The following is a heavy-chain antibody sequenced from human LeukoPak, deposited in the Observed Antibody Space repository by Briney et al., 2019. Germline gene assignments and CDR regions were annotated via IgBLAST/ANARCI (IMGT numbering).Heavy chain of an antibody. CDR2: IDSDGSIT. CDR1: GFTFSNYW. J-gene: IGHJ4*02. Sequence: GGSLRLSCAAPGFTFSNYWMHWVRQAPGKGLVWVSRIDSDGSITNYADSVKGRFTISRDNAKNTLYLRMNSLRAEDTAVYYCSRDPSAVAGNFDYWGQGTLVTVSS. V-gene: IGHV3-74*01. D-gene: IGHD6-19*01. CDR3: SRDPSAVAGNFDY.